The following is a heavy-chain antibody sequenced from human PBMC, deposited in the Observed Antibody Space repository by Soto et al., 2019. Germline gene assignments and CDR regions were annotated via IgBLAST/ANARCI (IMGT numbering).Heavy chain of an antibody. J-gene: IGHJ4*02. D-gene: IGHD3-10*01. Sequence: QVQLQQWGAGLLKPSETLSLTCAVYGGSFSGYYWSWIRHPPGKGLEWIGEINHSGSTNYNPSLKSRVTISVDTSKNQFSLKLSSGTGADTAVYYCARPMVRGVIRRLRVWDYWGQGTLVTVSS. CDR3: ARPMVRGVIRRLRVWDY. CDR2: INHSGST. V-gene: IGHV4-34*01. CDR1: GGSFSGYY.